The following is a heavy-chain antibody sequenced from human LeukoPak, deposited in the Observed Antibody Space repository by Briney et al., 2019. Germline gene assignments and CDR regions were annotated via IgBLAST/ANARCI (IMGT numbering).Heavy chain of an antibody. CDR1: GGSISSGGYY. CDR2: IYYSGST. J-gene: IGHJ4*02. V-gene: IGHV4-31*03. CDR3: ARERYYGSGSQLFDY. D-gene: IGHD3-10*01. Sequence: PSQTLSLTCTVSGGSISSGGYYWSWIRQHPGKGLEWIGYIYYSGSTYYNPSLKSRVTISVDTSKNQFSLKLSSVTAADTAVYYCARERYYGSGSQLFDYWAREPWSPSPQ.